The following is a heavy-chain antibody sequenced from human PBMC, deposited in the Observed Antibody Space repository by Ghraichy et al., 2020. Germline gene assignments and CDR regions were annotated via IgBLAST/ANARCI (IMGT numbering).Heavy chain of an antibody. CDR3: VRRVPWLLLIRYYFDY. J-gene: IGHJ4*02. CDR2: INHSGST. CDR1: GGSFSGYY. Sequence: ESLNISCAVYGGSFSGYYWSWIRQPPGKGLEWIGEINHSGSTNYNPSLKSRVTISVDTSKNQFSLKLSSVTAADTAVYYCVRRVPWLLLIRYYFDYWGQGTLVTVSS. D-gene: IGHD3-22*01. V-gene: IGHV4-34*01.